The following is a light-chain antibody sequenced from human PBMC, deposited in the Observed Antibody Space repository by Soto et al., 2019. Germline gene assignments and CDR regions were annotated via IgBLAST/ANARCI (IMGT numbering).Light chain of an antibody. Sequence: QLVLTQPPSVSGAPGQRVTISCTESSSNIGAGYDVHWYQQLPGTAPKLLIYGNSNRPSGVPDRFSGSKSGTSASLAITGLQSEDEPDYYCQSYDSSLSGWVFGGGTKLTVL. J-gene: IGLJ3*02. V-gene: IGLV1-40*01. CDR2: GNS. CDR3: QSYDSSLSGWV. CDR1: SSNIGAGYD.